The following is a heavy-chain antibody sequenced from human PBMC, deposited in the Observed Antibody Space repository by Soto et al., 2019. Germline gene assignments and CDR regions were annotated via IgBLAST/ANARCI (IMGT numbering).Heavy chain of an antibody. CDR1: GGSISSSNW. CDR2: IYHSGST. Sequence: QVQLQESGPGLVKPSGTLSLTCAVSGGSISSSNWWSWVRQPPGKGLEWIGEIYHSGSTNYNPSLKSRVNISVDKSKNQSSLKLSSVTAADTAVYYCAGRIAMAGTGLFYYYYGMDVWGQGTTVTVSS. J-gene: IGHJ6*02. D-gene: IGHD6-19*01. CDR3: AGRIAMAGTGLFYYYYGMDV. V-gene: IGHV4-4*02.